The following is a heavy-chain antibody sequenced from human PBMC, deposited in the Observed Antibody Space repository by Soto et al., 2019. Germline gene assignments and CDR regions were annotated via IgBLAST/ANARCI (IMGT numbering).Heavy chain of an antibody. Sequence: LRLSCAASGFPFSSTDMTWVRQAPGKGLDWVSTIDGSGGTTYYADSVKGRFTISRDSSMNTVYLQMNSLRADDTALYYCAKNSGWFNTWGQGALVTVSS. CDR2: IDGSGGTT. J-gene: IGHJ5*02. CDR1: GFPFSSTD. V-gene: IGHV3-23*01. D-gene: IGHD3-10*01. CDR3: AKNSGWFNT.